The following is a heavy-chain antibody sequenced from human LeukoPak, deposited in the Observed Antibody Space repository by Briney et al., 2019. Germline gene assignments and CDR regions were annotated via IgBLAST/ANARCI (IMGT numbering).Heavy chain of an antibody. V-gene: IGHV4-34*01. D-gene: IGHD2-2*01. CDR2: INHSGST. J-gene: IGHJ4*02. Sequence: PSETLSLTCAVYGGSFSGYYWSWIRQPPGKGLEWTGEINHSGSTNYNPSLKSRVTISVDTSKNQFSLKLSSVTAADTAVYYCARITTPRSPLVVPAAVHFDYWGQGTLVTVSS. CDR1: GGSFSGYY. CDR3: ARITTPRSPLVVPAAVHFDY.